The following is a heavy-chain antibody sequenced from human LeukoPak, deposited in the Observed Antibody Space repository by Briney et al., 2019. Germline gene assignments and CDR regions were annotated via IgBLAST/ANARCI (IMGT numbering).Heavy chain of an antibody. CDR1: GYSISSGYY. V-gene: IGHV4-38-2*02. CDR3: AREDSSSPRLQH. J-gene: IGHJ1*01. D-gene: IGHD6-6*01. Sequence: SETLSLTCTVSGYSISSGYYWGWIRPPPGKGLEWIGSIYHSGSTYYNPSLKSRVTISVDTSKNQFSLKLSSVTAADTAVYYCAREDSSSPRLQHWGQGTLVTVSS. CDR2: IYHSGST.